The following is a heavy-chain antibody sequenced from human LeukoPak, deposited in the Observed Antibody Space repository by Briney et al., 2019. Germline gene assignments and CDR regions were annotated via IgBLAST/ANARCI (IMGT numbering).Heavy chain of an antibody. CDR2: MNPNSGNT. V-gene: IGHV1-8*01. CDR1: GYTFTSYD. D-gene: IGHD2-2*01. CDR3: ATKIKKGYCSSTSCLIYYYYMDV. Sequence: ASVKVSCKASGYTFTSYDINWVRQATGQGLEWMGWMNPNSGNTGYAQKFQGRVTMTRNTSISTAYMELSSLRSEDTAVYYCATKIKKGYCSSTSCLIYYYYMDVWGKGTTVTVSS. J-gene: IGHJ6*03.